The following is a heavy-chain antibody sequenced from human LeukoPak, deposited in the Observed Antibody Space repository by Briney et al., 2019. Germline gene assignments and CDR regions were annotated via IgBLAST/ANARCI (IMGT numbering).Heavy chain of an antibody. J-gene: IGHJ3*02. CDR3: ARAPTMLDAFDI. D-gene: IGHD3-10*01. V-gene: IGHV4-30-2*01. Sequence: SETLSLTCAVSGGSISSGGYSWSWIRQPPGKGLSWIGYIYHSGSTYYNPSLKSRVTISVDRSKNQFSLKLSSVTAADTAVYYCARAPTMLDAFDIWGQGTMVTVSS. CDR2: IYHSGST. CDR1: GGSISSGGYS.